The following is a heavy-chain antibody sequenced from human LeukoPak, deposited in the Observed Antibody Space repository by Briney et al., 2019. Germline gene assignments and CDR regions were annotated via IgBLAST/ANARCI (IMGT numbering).Heavy chain of an antibody. V-gene: IGHV3-64*03. CDR2: ISDSGGST. Sequence: PGGSLRLSCSASGFPFSSYAMEWVRQAPGKGLEYVSAISDSGGSTYYADSVKGRFTISRDNSKNTLYLKMSSLTAEATAVYFCVRGYSFGPYGMAVWGQGTTVTVSS. CDR1: GFPFSSYA. D-gene: IGHD2-15*01. CDR3: VRGYSFGPYGMAV. J-gene: IGHJ6*02.